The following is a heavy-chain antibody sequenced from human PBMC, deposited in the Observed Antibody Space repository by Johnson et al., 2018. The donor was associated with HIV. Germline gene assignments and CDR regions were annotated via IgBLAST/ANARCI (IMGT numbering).Heavy chain of an antibody. J-gene: IGHJ3*02. CDR2: LNWNGGST. Sequence: VQLVESGGGVVRPGGSLRLSCAGSGFTFDDYGMSWVRQAPGKGLEWVSGLNWNGGSTGYADAVKGRFIISRDNAKNSLYLPMHSLRAEDTAVYYCARSGRPLGVVTAYDAVDSWGQGTKVTVSS. CDR1: GFTFDDYG. D-gene: IGHD2-15*01. CDR3: ARSGRPLGVVTAYDAVDS. V-gene: IGHV3-20*04.